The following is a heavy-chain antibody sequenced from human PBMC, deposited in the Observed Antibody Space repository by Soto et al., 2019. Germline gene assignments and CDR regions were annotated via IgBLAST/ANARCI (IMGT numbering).Heavy chain of an antibody. CDR2: ISYDGSNK. D-gene: IGHD4-17*01. V-gene: IGHV3-30-3*01. J-gene: IGHJ6*02. CDR3: ARGGLDYGDYDPNYYYGMDV. CDR1: GFTFSSYA. Sequence: QVRLVESGGGVVQPGRSLRLSCAASGFTFSSYAMHWVRQAPGKGLEWVAVISYDGSNKYYADSVKGRFTISRDNSKNTLYLQMNSLRAEDTAVYYCARGGLDYGDYDPNYYYGMDVWGQGTTVTVSS.